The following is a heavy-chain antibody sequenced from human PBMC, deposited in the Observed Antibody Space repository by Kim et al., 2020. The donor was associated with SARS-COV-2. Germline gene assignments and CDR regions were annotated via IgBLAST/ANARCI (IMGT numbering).Heavy chain of an antibody. CDR2: ICYSGST. J-gene: IGHJ4*02. D-gene: IGHD2-2*01. Sequence: SETLSLTCTVSGGSISSSSYYWGWIRQPPGKGLEWIGSICYSGSTYYNPSLKSRVTISVDTSKNQSSLKLSYVTAADTAVYYCARHSRIVVVPAAILAWGQGTLVTVSS. CDR3: ARHSRIVVVPAAILA. CDR1: GGSISSSSYY. V-gene: IGHV4-39*01.